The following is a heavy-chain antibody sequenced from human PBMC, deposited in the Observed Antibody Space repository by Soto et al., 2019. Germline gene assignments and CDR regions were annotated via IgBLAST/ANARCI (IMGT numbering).Heavy chain of an antibody. CDR2: IYYSGST. D-gene: IGHD2-21*01. Sequence: PSETLCLTCTVSGGTIGYSNYYWGWISHPPGKALEWIGTIYYSGSTYYNPSLKSRVTMSVDTSKNQFSLKLTSVAAADTAVYYCAKLVVPTSSWFDPWGQGTLVTVSS. CDR3: AKLVVPTSSWFDP. J-gene: IGHJ5*02. CDR1: GGTIGYSNYY. V-gene: IGHV4-39*01.